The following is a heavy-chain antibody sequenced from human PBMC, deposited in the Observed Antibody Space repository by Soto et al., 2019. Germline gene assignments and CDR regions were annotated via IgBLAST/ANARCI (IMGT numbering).Heavy chain of an antibody. D-gene: IGHD3-10*01. Sequence: QVQLVQSGAEVKKPGASVKVSCKASGYTFTTYGLSWVRQAPGQGIEWMGWISAYYGTTNYAQRVQGRVTMTRDISTNTFYMELRSLRSDDTAVYYCVREEEVIRGVVSLAYWGQGTLVTVSS. CDR1: GYTFTTYG. J-gene: IGHJ4*02. CDR2: ISAYYGTT. CDR3: VREEEVIRGVVSLAY. V-gene: IGHV1-18*01.